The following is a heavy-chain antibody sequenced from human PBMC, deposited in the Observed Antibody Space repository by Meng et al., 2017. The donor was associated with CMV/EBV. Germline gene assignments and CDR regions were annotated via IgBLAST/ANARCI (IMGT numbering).Heavy chain of an antibody. Sequence: VQLVEAGGCLVQPGGSLRLSCAASEFTVNSKYMSWVRQTPGKGLEWLSVIYSDGSTYYADSVKGRFIISRDNSRNTVYLQMNSLRVEDTGVYYCSTIEVYSSGWTPFRYWGQGTLVTVSS. J-gene: IGHJ4*02. CDR3: STIEVYSSGWTPFRY. CDR2: IYSDGST. V-gene: IGHV3-66*01. D-gene: IGHD6-19*01. CDR1: EFTVNSKY.